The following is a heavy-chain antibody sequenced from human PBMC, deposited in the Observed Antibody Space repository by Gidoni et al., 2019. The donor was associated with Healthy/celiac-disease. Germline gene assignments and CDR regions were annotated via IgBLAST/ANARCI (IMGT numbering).Heavy chain of an antibody. D-gene: IGHD3-22*01. J-gene: IGHJ4*02. CDR1: GGSFSGYY. CDR3: ARGRLGSGYYYMGCDY. Sequence: QVQLQQWGAGLLKPSETLSLTCAVYGGSFSGYYWSWIRQPPGKGLEWIGEINHSGSTNYNPSLKSRVTISVDTSKNQFSLKLSSVTAADTAVYYCARGRLGSGYYYMGCDYWGQGTLVTVSS. CDR2: INHSGST. V-gene: IGHV4-34*01.